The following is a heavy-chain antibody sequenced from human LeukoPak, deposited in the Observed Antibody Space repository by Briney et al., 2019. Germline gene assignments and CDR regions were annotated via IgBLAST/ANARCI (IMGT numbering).Heavy chain of an antibody. CDR3: AKDTSGIAAAPDY. CDR1: GFTFDDYA. CDR2: ISWNSGSI. V-gene: IGHV3-9*01. J-gene: IGHJ4*02. D-gene: IGHD6-13*01. Sequence: SGGSLRLSCAASGFTFDDYAMHWVRQAPGKGLEWVSGISWNSGSIGYADSVKGRFTISRDNAKNPLYLQMNSLRAEDTALYYCAKDTSGIAAAPDYWGQGTLVTVSS.